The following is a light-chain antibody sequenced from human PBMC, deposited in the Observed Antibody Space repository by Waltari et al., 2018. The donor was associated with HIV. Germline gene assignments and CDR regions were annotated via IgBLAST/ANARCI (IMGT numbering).Light chain of an antibody. CDR3: SSYAGSNNLV. J-gene: IGLJ2*01. CDR1: SSDVGSYKY. Sequence: QSALTPPPSAYGSPGQSVTIYCTGTSSDVGSYKYVPWYQQHPGKAPKLMIYEVTKRPSGVPDRFSGSKSGNTASLTVSGLQAEDEADYYCSSYAGSNNLVFGGGTKLTVL. V-gene: IGLV2-8*01. CDR2: EVT.